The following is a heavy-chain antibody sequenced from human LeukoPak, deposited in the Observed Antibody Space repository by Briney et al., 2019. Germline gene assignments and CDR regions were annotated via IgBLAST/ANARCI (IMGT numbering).Heavy chain of an antibody. D-gene: IGHD2/OR15-2a*01. CDR3: ARDWFHAIDY. CDR1: GFNFSSYS. CDR2: IRSDGSDT. J-gene: IGHJ4*02. V-gene: IGHV3-74*01. Sequence: PGGSLRLSCAASGFNFSSYSMNWVRQAPGEGLVWVSRIRSDGSDTRYAESVKGRFTISRDNAKNTLYLQMNSLRAEDTAVYYCARDWFHAIDYWGQGTLVTVSS.